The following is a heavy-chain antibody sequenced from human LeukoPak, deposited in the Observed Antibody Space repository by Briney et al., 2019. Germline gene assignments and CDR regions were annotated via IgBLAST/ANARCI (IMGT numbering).Heavy chain of an antibody. J-gene: IGHJ4*02. CDR2: IYHSGST. D-gene: IGHD4-17*01. V-gene: IGHV4-38-2*02. CDR3: ARDPTVTTEGYYFDY. Sequence: SETLSLTCTVSGYSISSGSYWGWIRQPPGKGLEWIGSIYHSGSTYFNPSLKSRVTISVDTSKNQFSLKLSSVTAADTAVYYCARDPTVTTEGYYFDYWGQGTLVTVSS. CDR1: GYSISSGSY.